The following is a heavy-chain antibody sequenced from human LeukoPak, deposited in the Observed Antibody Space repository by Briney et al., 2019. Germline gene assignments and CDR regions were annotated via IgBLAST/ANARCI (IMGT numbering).Heavy chain of an antibody. J-gene: IGHJ4*02. Sequence: EASVKVSCKASGYTFTGYYMHWVRQAPGQGLEWMGRINPNSGGTNYAQKFQGRVTMTRDTSISTAYMELSRLRSDDTAVYYCARDRRWESYFDYWGQGTLVTVSS. CDR1: GYTFTGYY. CDR3: ARDRRWESYFDY. CDR2: INPNSGGT. V-gene: IGHV1-2*06. D-gene: IGHD1-26*01.